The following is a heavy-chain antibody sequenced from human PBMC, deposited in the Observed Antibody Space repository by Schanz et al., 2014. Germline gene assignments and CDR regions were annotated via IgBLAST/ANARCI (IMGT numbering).Heavy chain of an antibody. CDR1: GYYFGGFG. J-gene: IGHJ4*02. CDR3: ARVVRSDYLSELDF. V-gene: IGHV1-18*01. Sequence: QVQLVQSGTEVKKPGASMKISCKAFGYYFGGFGISWVRQAPGQGFEWMGWIGAFQGNTKYAQKFQDRVTLTSDTSASTAYMELRSLRPDDTAVYYCARVVRSDYLSELDFWGQGTQVIVSS. CDR2: IGAFQGNT. D-gene: IGHD4-17*01.